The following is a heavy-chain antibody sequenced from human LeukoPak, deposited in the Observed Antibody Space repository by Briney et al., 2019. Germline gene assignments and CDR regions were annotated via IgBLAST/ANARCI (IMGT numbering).Heavy chain of an antibody. CDR2: IGGSGDST. V-gene: IGHV3-23*01. CDR3: ARKIEGGVTGSDY. CDR1: GFTFSYYA. J-gene: IGHJ4*02. D-gene: IGHD1-26*01. Sequence: PGGSLRLSCAASGFTFSYYAMRWVRQAPGKGLEWVSAIGGSGDSTYYADSMKGRFTISRDSSKNTLYLQMNNLRAEDTVVYYCARKIEGGVTGSDYWGQGTLVTVSS.